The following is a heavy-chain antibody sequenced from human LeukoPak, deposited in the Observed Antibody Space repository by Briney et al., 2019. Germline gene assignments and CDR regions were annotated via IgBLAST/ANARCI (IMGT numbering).Heavy chain of an antibody. CDR3: ARDFMVRGVTSYNWFDP. Sequence: SETLSLTCTVSGYSISSGYYWGWIRQPPGKGLEWIGSIYHSGSTYYNPSLKSRVTISVDTSKNQFSLKLSFVTAADTAVYYCARDFMVRGVTSYNWFDPWGQGTLVTVSS. D-gene: IGHD3-10*01. CDR2: IYHSGST. V-gene: IGHV4-38-2*02. J-gene: IGHJ5*02. CDR1: GYSISSGYY.